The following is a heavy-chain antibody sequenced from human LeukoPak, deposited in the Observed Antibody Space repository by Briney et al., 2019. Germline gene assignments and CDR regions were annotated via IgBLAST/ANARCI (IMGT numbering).Heavy chain of an antibody. J-gene: IGHJ5*02. D-gene: IGHD3-16*01. CDR2: IYHGGGT. V-gene: IGHV4-4*02. CDR3: ARLSSGGTPNWFDP. Sequence: PSETLSLTCAVSGGSISSSNWWSWVRQPPEKGLEWIGEIYHGGGTNYNPALKSRVTISVDKSKNQFSLRLSSVTAADTAVYYCARLSSGGTPNWFDPWGPGTLATVSS. CDR1: GGSISSSNW.